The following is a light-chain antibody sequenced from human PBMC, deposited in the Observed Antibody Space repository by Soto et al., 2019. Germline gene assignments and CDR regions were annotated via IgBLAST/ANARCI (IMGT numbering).Light chain of an antibody. V-gene: IGKV1-39*01. CDR3: QESYSAPPWT. CDR2: AAT. J-gene: IGKJ1*01. CDR1: DNIAKY. Sequence: DIQTTQSPSSLSASVGDRVTITCRTSDNIAKYLNWYQQKPGQAPKVLIVAATNLQSGVPTRFSGSGFGTDFTLTSNNLQPEDFATYYCQESYSAPPWTFGQGTKVEVK.